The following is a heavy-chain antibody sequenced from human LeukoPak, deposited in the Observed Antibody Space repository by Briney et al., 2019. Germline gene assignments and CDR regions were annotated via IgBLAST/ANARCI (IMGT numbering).Heavy chain of an antibody. CDR3: ALIAAAGPNWFDP. Sequence: HPGGSLRLSCAASGFTFSSYAMSWVRQAPGKGLEWVSAISGNGGSTYYADSVKGRFTISRDNAKNSLYLQMNSLRVEDTAVYYCALIAAAGPNWFDPWGQGTLVTVFS. CDR1: GFTFSSYA. J-gene: IGHJ5*02. CDR2: ISGNGGST. D-gene: IGHD6-13*01. V-gene: IGHV3-23*01.